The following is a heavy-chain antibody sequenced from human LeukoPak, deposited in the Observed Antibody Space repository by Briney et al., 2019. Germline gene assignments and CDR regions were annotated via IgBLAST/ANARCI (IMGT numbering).Heavy chain of an antibody. CDR3: ARDRGWYRADY. J-gene: IGHJ4*02. V-gene: IGHV3-7*04. D-gene: IGHD6-19*01. CDR1: GISFGSHW. CDR2: INKDGSQK. Sequence: PGGSLRLSCAASGISFGSHWMTWVRQAPGEGLEWVANINKDGSQKKYVDSVKGRFTISRDNAKNSLYLQMSSLRAEDTAVYYCARDRGWYRADYWGQGTLVTVSS.